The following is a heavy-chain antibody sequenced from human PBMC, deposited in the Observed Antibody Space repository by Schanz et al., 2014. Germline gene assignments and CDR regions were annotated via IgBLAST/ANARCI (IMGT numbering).Heavy chain of an antibody. CDR2: IIPILGIA. Sequence: QVQLVQSGAEVKKPGASVKVSCKASGYSFISHAIHWVRQAPGQRLEWMGWIIPILGIANYAQKFQGRVTITADKSTFTAYMELSSLRSEDTAVYYCARDGVDAAAGGDYWGQGTLXTVSS. V-gene: IGHV1-69*10. D-gene: IGHD6-13*01. J-gene: IGHJ4*02. CDR1: GYSFISHA. CDR3: ARDGVDAAAGGDY.